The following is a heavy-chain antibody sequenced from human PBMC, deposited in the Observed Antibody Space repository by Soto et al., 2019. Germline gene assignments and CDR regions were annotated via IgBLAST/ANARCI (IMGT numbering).Heavy chain of an antibody. D-gene: IGHD3-16*02. CDR2: IWYDGSNK. V-gene: IGHV3-33*01. Sequence: QVQLVESGGGVVQPGRSLRLSCAASGFTFSSYGMHWVRQAPGKGLEWVAVIWYDGSNKYYADSVKGRFTISRDNSKNTLYLQMNSLRAEDTAVYYCARDHMITFGGVIVPFNWFDPWGQGTLVTVSS. CDR1: GFTFSSYG. CDR3: ARDHMITFGGVIVPFNWFDP. J-gene: IGHJ5*02.